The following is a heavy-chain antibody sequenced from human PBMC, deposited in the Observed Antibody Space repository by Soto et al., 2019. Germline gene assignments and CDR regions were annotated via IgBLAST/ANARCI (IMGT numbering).Heavy chain of an antibody. CDR1: GFTFSSYN. D-gene: IGHD1-26*01. CDR2: ITYNRRDK. Sequence: GGSLRLSCAASGFTFSSYNMNWVRQAPGKGLEWVAVITYNRRDKYYVDSVKGRFTISRDDSKNTLYLQMNSLRVDDTAVYYCARDFIVGAPDYFDYWGQGTLVTVSS. V-gene: IGHV3-30*03. J-gene: IGHJ4*02. CDR3: ARDFIVGAPDYFDY.